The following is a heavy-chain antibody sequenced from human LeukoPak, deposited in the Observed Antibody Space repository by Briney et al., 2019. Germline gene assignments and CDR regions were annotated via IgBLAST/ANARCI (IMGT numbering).Heavy chain of an antibody. J-gene: IGHJ4*02. CDR1: GYTFTVYY. D-gene: IGHD3-16*01. CDR3: LGEQPNGIDY. CDR2: INPNSGGA. V-gene: IGHV1-2*06. Sequence: GASVKVSCKASGYTFTVYYMHWVRQAPGQGLEWMGRINPNSGGANYAQKFQGRVTMTRDTSISTAYMELSRLRSDDTAVYYCLGEQPNGIDYWGQGTLVTVSS.